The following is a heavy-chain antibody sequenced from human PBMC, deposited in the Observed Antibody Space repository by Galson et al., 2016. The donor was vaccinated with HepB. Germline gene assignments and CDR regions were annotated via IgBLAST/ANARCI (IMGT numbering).Heavy chain of an antibody. V-gene: IGHV3-53*01. CDR1: GFIVSSNY. CDR3: TRGWIREYSSGNGGGNGGDH. Sequence: SLRLSCAASGFIVSSNYMNWVRQAPGNGLEWVSVLHASGKTYYAASVKGRFTISRDNSKNILFLQMNSLRAEDTAVYYCTRGWIREYSSGNGGGNGGDHWGQGTLVTVSS. D-gene: IGHD2-21*01. CDR2: LHASGKT. J-gene: IGHJ4*02.